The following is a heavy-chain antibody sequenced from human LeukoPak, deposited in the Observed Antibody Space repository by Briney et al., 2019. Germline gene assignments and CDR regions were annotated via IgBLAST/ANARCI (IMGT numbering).Heavy chain of an antibody. Sequence: ASVKVSCKASGYNFTNYGLSWVRQAPGQGLEWMGWISAYNGNTNYAQKIQGRVTMTTDTSTSTAYMELRGLRSDDTAVYYCATDLYYYDGSGYGDAFDIWGQGTMVTVSS. CDR2: ISAYNGNT. CDR3: ATDLYYYDGSGYGDAFDI. CDR1: GYNFTNYG. V-gene: IGHV1-18*01. J-gene: IGHJ3*02. D-gene: IGHD3-22*01.